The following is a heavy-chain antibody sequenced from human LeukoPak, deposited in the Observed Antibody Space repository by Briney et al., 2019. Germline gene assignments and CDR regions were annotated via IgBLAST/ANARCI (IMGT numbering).Heavy chain of an antibody. J-gene: IGHJ4*02. CDR3: ARDLSTHYSVDY. Sequence: GGSLRLSCAASGFPFSTYSMNWVRQAPGRGLEWLSYISGGGSAIYYADSVKGRFTISRDNAKNSVSLQMNSLRAEDTALYYCARDLSTHYSVDYWGQGTLVTVSS. CDR2: ISGGGSAI. D-gene: IGHD2-15*01. V-gene: IGHV3-48*01. CDR1: GFPFSTYS.